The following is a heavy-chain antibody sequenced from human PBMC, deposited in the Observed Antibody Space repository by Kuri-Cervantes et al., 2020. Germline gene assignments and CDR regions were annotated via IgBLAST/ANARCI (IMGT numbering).Heavy chain of an antibody. V-gene: IGHV3-23*01. CDR1: GFSFNTYA. CDR2: ISGADPGT. CDR3: ARSWITESGY. D-gene: IGHD2-2*03. J-gene: IGHJ4*02. Sequence: GGSLRLSCAASGFSFNTYAMSWVRQAPGKGLEWVSAISGADPGTYHADSVKGRFTISRDSSKNTVYLQMNSLRVEDTAVYYCARSWITESGYWGQGTLVIVSS.